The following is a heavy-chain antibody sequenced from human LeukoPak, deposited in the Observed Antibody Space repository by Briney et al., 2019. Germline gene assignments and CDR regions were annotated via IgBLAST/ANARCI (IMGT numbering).Heavy chain of an antibody. CDR1: GFTFSDYY. D-gene: IGHD6-13*01. J-gene: IGHJ4*02. CDR2: ISSSGSTI. Sequence: PGGSLRLSCAASGFTFSDYYMSWIRQAPGKGLEWVSYISSSGSTIYYADSVKGRFTISRDNAKNSLYLQMNSLRAEETAVYYCARELVPGLANFDYWGQGTLVTVSS. V-gene: IGHV3-11*04. CDR3: ARELVPGLANFDY.